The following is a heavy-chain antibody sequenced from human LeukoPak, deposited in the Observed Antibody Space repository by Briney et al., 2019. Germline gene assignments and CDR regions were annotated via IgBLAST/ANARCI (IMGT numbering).Heavy chain of an antibody. J-gene: IGHJ3*02. CDR1: GFSFTSYE. CDR3: ARDGVAATRGAFDI. CDR2: ISSSGSTI. D-gene: IGHD6-19*01. V-gene: IGHV3-48*03. Sequence: GGSLRLSCAASGFSFTSYEMHWVRQAPGKGLEWVSYISSSGSTIYYADSVQGRFTISRDNAKNSLYLQMNSLRAEDTAVYYCARDGVAATRGAFDIWGQGTMVTVSS.